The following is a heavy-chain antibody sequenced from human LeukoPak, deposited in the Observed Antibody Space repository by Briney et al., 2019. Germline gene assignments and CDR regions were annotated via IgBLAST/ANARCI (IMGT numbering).Heavy chain of an antibody. D-gene: IGHD6-19*01. CDR1: GYTFTGYH. CDR2: INPNSGGT. CDR3: ARAQFSSGCCDWFDP. Sequence: ASVKVSCKASGYTFTGYHMHWVRQAPGQGLEWMGWINPNSGGTNYAQKFQGWVTMTRDTSISTAYMELSRLRSDDTAVYYCARAQFSSGCCDWFDPWGQGTLVTVSS. V-gene: IGHV1-2*04. J-gene: IGHJ5*02.